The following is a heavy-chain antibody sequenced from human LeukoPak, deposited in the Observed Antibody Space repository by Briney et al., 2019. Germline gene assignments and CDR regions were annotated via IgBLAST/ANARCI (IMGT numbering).Heavy chain of an antibody. Sequence: ASVKVSCKASGYTFTSYGISWVRQAPGQGLEWMGWISAYNGNTNYAQKLQGRVTMTTDTSTSTAYMELRSLRSDDTAVYYCARNPMVRGVPEWFDPWGQGTLVTVSS. D-gene: IGHD3-10*01. CDR3: ARNPMVRGVPEWFDP. J-gene: IGHJ5*02. CDR2: ISAYNGNT. CDR1: GYTFTSYG. V-gene: IGHV1-18*01.